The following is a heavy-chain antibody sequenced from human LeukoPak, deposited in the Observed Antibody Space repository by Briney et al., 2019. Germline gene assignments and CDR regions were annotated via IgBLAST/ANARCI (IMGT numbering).Heavy chain of an antibody. Sequence: GASVTVSFKASGGTFSIYAISWVRQAPGQGLEWMGGIIPIFGTANYAQKFQGRVTITADESTSTAYMELSSLRSEDTAVYYCARALEYSSSNDAFDIWDQGTMVTVSS. CDR3: ARALEYSSSNDAFDI. D-gene: IGHD6-6*01. CDR1: GGTFSIYA. J-gene: IGHJ3*02. V-gene: IGHV1-69*01. CDR2: IIPIFGTA.